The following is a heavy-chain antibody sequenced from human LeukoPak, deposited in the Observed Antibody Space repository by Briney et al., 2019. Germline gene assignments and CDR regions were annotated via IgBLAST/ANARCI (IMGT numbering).Heavy chain of an antibody. J-gene: IGHJ4*02. V-gene: IGHV1-69*05. D-gene: IGHD3-22*01. CDR2: FIPIFGTA. CDR1: GGTFSSYA. Sequence: GASVKVSCKASGGTFSSYAISWVRQAPGQGLEWMGGFIPIFGTANYAQKLQGRVTMTTDTSTSTAYMELRSLRSDDTAVYYCARARGYFYDSSGYYRNYYFDYWGQGTLVTVSS. CDR3: ARARGYFYDSSGYYRNYYFDY.